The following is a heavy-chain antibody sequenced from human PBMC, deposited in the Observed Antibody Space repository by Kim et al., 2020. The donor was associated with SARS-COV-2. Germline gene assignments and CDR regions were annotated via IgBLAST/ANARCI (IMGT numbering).Heavy chain of an antibody. Sequence: GGSLRLSCAASGFTFSSYAMSWVRQAPGKGLEWVSAISGSGGSTYYADSVKGRFTISRDNSKNTLYLQMNSLRAEDTAVYYCAKAVGDDISSGRLFDYWGQGTLVTVSS. CDR3: AKAVGDDISSGRLFDY. CDR2: ISGSGGST. D-gene: IGHD6-19*01. V-gene: IGHV3-23*01. CDR1: GFTFSSYA. J-gene: IGHJ4*02.